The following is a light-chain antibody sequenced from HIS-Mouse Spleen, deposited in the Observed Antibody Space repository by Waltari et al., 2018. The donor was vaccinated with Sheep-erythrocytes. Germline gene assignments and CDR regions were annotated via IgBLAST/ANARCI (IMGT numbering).Light chain of an antibody. CDR3: QQRSNWLT. Sequence: DIVLTQSPVNLSLSPGERATLSCRASQGVNSYLAWYQQKPGQAPRLLIYDASNRATGIPARFSGSGSGTDFTLTISSLEPEDFAVYYCQQRSNWLTFGGGTKVEIK. V-gene: IGKV3-11*01. CDR2: DAS. CDR1: QGVNSY. J-gene: IGKJ4*01.